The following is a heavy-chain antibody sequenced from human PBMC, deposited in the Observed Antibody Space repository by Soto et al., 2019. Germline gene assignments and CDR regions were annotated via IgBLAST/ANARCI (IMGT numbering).Heavy chain of an antibody. CDR3: AREGAGGYYYYYGMDV. J-gene: IGHJ6*02. Sequence: ASVKVSCKASGYTFTSYGISWVRQAPGQGLEWMGWISAYNGNTNYAQKLQGRVTMTTDTSTSTAYMELRSLRSDDTAVYYRAREGAGGYYYYYGMDVWGQGTTVTVSS. CDR2: ISAYNGNT. D-gene: IGHD3-16*01. CDR1: GYTFTSYG. V-gene: IGHV1-18*04.